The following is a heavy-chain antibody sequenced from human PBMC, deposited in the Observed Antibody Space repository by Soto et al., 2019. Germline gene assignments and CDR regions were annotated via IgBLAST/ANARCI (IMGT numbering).Heavy chain of an antibody. CDR1: GFTFSSYS. J-gene: IGHJ6*02. Sequence: GGSLRLSCAASGFTFSSYSMTWVRQAPGKRLEWVSSISSSSSYIYYADSVKGRFSISRDNAKNSLYLQMYSLRAEDTAVYYCAGDRFVGSGYIMDVWGQGTTDTVAS. CDR2: ISSSSSYI. D-gene: IGHD1-1*01. CDR3: AGDRFVGSGYIMDV. V-gene: IGHV3-21*01.